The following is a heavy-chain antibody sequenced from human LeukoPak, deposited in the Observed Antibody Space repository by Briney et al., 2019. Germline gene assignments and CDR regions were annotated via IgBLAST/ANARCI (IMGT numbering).Heavy chain of an antibody. CDR1: GFTFDDYA. J-gene: IGHJ4*02. CDR3: AKDMEGAADY. CDR2: ISWNSGSI. Sequence: PGLSLRLSCAACGFTFDDYAMLWLGQAPGKGLEWVSGISWNSGSIGYADSVKGRFTISRDNAKNSLYLQMNSLRAEDTALYYCAKDMEGAADYWGQGTLVTVSS. D-gene: IGHD1-26*01. V-gene: IGHV3-9*01.